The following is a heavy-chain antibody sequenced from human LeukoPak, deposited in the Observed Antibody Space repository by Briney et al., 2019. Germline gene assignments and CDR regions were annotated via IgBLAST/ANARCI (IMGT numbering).Heavy chain of an antibody. CDR1: GFTFSSYE. V-gene: IGHV3-48*03. D-gene: IGHD6-6*01. Sequence: GGSLRLSCVASGFTFSSYEMNWVRQAPGKGLEWVSYISSSGSTIYYADSVKGRFTISRDNAKSSLYLQMNSLRAEDTAVYYCARAGGWGYSSSSGYYFDYWGQGTLVTVSS. J-gene: IGHJ4*02. CDR2: ISSSGSTI. CDR3: ARAGGWGYSSSSGYYFDY.